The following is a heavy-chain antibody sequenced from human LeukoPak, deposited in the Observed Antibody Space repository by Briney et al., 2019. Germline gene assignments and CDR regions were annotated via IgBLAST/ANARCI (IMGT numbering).Heavy chain of an antibody. CDR1: GYTFTSYG. D-gene: IGHD3-16*01. CDR2: ISAFNGNT. CDR3: ARDNDSRDPPHFDY. J-gene: IGHJ4*02. V-gene: IGHV1-18*01. Sequence: ASVKVSCKASGYTFTSYGISWVRQAPGQGLEWMGWISAFNGNTNYAQKLQGRVTMTTDTSTSTAYMELRSLRSEDTAVYYCARDNDSRDPPHFDYWGQGTLVTVSS.